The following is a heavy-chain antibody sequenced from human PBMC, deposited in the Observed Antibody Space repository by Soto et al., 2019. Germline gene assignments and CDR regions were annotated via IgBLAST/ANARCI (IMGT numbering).Heavy chain of an antibody. CDR3: AKTHTRPNWFDP. CDR2: ISGGST. J-gene: IGHJ5*02. Sequence: EVQLLESGGGLVQPGGSLRLSCAASGLTFSSYAMSWVRQAPGKGLEWVSAISGGSTYYADSVKGRFTISRDNSKNTLYLQMNSLRAEDTAVYYCAKTHTRPNWFDPWGQGTLVTVSS. D-gene: IGHD3-3*01. CDR1: GLTFSSYA. V-gene: IGHV3-23*01.